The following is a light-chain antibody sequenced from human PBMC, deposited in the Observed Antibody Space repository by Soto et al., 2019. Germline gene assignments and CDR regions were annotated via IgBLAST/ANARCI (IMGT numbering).Light chain of an antibody. J-gene: IGKJ4*01. CDR3: QHRSNWPLT. Sequence: EIVLTQSPGTLSLSPGERATLSCRASQTVLNNYLTWYQQKPGQAPRLLIYDASNRATGIPARFSGSGSGTDFTLTISSLEPEDFAVYYCQHRSNWPLTFGGGTKVDIK. CDR2: DAS. CDR1: QTVLNNY. V-gene: IGKV3-11*01.